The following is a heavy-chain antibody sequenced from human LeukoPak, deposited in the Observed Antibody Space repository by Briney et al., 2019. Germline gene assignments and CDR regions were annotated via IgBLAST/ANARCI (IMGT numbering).Heavy chain of an antibody. CDR3: ARELHVERDDY. Sequence: SVKVSCKASGGTFSSYAISWVRQAPGQGLEWMGGIIPIFGTANYAQKFQGRVTMSTDTVTSTAYMELRSLRSDDTAVYYCARELHVERDDYWGQGTLVTVSS. J-gene: IGHJ4*02. CDR1: GGTFSSYA. D-gene: IGHD1-1*01. CDR2: IIPIFGTA. V-gene: IGHV1-69*05.